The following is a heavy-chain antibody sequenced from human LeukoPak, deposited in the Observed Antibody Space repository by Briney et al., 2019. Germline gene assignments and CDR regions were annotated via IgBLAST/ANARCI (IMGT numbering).Heavy chain of an antibody. J-gene: IGHJ4*02. V-gene: IGHV3-21*01. CDR3: ARDIAVAGSFDY. CDR1: GFTFSSYS. Sequence: GGSLRLSCAASGFTFSSYSMNWVRQAPGKGLEWVSSISSSSSYIYYADSVKGRFTISRDNAKNSLYLQMNSLRAEDTAVYCCARDIAVAGSFDYWGQGTLVTVSS. CDR2: ISSSSSYI. D-gene: IGHD6-19*01.